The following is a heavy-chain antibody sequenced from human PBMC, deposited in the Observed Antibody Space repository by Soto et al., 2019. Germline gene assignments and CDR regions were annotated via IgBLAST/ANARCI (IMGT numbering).Heavy chain of an antibody. CDR3: AKDRYGDYGGIDY. J-gene: IGHJ4*02. CDR2: ICYDGSNK. D-gene: IGHD4-17*01. Sequence: GGSLRLSCAASGFTFSSYGMHWVRQAPGKGLEWVAVICYDGSNKYYADSVKGRFTISRDTSKNTLFLQMNSLRAEDTAVYYCAKDRYGDYGGIDYWGQGTMVTVSS. CDR1: GFTFSSYG. V-gene: IGHV3-33*06.